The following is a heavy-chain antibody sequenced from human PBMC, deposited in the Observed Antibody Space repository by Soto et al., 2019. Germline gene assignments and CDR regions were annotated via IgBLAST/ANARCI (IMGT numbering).Heavy chain of an antibody. CDR3: AKGSASVSPYYFDY. CDR1: GFTFSSYA. V-gene: IGHV3-23*01. J-gene: IGHJ4*02. CDR2: ISGGGGST. Sequence: VQVLESGGGLVQPGGSLRLSCAASGFTFSSYAMSWVRQAPGKGLEWVSAISGGGGSTWSADSVKGRFTISRDNSRTTLYLQMSSLRAEDTAVYYCAKGSASVSPYYFDYWGQGTLVTVSS.